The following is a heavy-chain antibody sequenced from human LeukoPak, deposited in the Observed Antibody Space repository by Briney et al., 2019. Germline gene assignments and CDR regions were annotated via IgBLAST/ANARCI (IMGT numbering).Heavy chain of an antibody. J-gene: IGHJ3*02. V-gene: IGHV1-69*05. CDR3: ARVVLPDYYDSSGYLDDAFDI. CDR1: GGTFSSYA. D-gene: IGHD3-22*01. Sequence: SVKVSCKASGGTFSSYAISWVRQAPGQGLEWMGGIIPIFGTANYAQKFQGRVTITTDESTSTAYMELSSLRSEDTAVYYCARVVLPDYYDSSGYLDDAFDIWGQGTMVTVCS. CDR2: IIPIFGTA.